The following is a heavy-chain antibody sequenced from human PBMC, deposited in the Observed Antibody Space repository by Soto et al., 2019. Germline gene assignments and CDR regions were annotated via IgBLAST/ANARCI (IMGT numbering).Heavy chain of an antibody. CDR3: VRKGGSFYGPFDY. CDR1: GFTFSDHA. J-gene: IGHJ4*02. CDR2: IRGTDGTT. Sequence: EVQLLESGGGLVQPGGSLRLSCAASGFTFSDHAMSWVRQAPGKGLEWVSTIRGTDGTTYYSDSVKGRFTISRDNSKNTLYLQMNGLRAEDAAIYYCVRKGGSFYGPFDYWGQGTLVTVSS. D-gene: IGHD1-26*01. V-gene: IGHV3-23*01.